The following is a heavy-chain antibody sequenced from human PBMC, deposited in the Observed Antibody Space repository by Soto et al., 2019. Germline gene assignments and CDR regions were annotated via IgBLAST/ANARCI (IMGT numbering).Heavy chain of an antibody. J-gene: IGHJ4*02. CDR2: ISGGGGGT. Sequence: EVQLLESGGGLVQPGGSLRLSCAASGFTFSNYAMSWVRQAPGKGLEWVSSISGGGGGTHYADSVKGRLTISRDNSEKTLYLQMNRLRAGGTAVYYCAKGSHYDILTAYQGFDYWGQGTLVTVSS. CDR1: GFTFSNYA. D-gene: IGHD3-9*01. CDR3: AKGSHYDILTAYQGFDY. V-gene: IGHV3-23*01.